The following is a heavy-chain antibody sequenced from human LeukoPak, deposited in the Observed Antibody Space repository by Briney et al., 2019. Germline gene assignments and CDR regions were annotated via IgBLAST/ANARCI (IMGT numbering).Heavy chain of an antibody. CDR3: ARDRGIAVAEGAFDI. V-gene: IGHV1-2*02. CDR2: INPNSGGT. CDR1: GYTFTDFY. D-gene: IGHD6-19*01. Sequence: ASVKVSCKASGYTFTDFYIHWVRQAPGQGLEWMGWINPNSGGTNYAQKFQGRVTMTRDTSISTAYMELSRLRSDDTAVYYCARDRGIAVAEGAFDIWGQGTMVTVSS. J-gene: IGHJ3*02.